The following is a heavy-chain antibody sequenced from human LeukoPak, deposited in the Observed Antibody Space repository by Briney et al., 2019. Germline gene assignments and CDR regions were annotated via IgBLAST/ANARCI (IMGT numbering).Heavy chain of an antibody. D-gene: IGHD3-10*01. CDR2: IYTSGST. CDR1: GGSISSGSYD. CDR3: ARDPGFMVRGSRRGYDDYYYYMDV. Sequence: PSETLSLTCTVSGGSISSGSYDWRWIRQPAGKGLERIGRIYTSGSTNYNPSLKSRVTISVDTSKNQYSLKLSSVTAADTAVYYCARDPGFMVRGSRRGYDDYYYYMDVWGKGTTVTISS. V-gene: IGHV4-61*02. J-gene: IGHJ6*03.